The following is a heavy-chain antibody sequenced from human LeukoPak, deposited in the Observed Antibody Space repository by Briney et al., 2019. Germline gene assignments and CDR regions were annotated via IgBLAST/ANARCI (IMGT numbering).Heavy chain of an antibody. V-gene: IGHV3-23*01. CDR1: GFTFTSYS. CDR3: AKGGKWDVTPFDY. D-gene: IGHD1-26*01. J-gene: IGHJ4*02. CDR2: ISGGGGST. Sequence: GGSLRLSCASSGFTFTSYSMNWVRQAPGKGLEWVSTISGGGGSTYYADSVKGRFTISRDNSKNTLYLQVNSLRAEDTAVYYCAKGGKWDVTPFDYWGQGTLVTVSS.